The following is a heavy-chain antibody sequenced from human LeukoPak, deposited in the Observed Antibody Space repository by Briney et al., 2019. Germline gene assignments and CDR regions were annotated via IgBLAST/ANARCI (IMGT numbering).Heavy chain of an antibody. Sequence: SETLSITCTVSSGYIRSGGYYWSWFRQHLRKCLEWIRYIYYSGSTYYIPSLKSRVTISVDTSKNQFSLKLSSVTAADTAVYYCARVVAAAGFTFDYWGQGTLVTVSS. CDR2: IYYSGST. D-gene: IGHD6-13*01. CDR1: SGYIRSGGYY. V-gene: IGHV4-31*03. CDR3: ARVVAAAGFTFDY. J-gene: IGHJ4*02.